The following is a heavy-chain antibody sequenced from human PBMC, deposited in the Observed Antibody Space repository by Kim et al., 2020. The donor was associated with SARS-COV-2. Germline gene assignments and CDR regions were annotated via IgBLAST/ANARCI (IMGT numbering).Heavy chain of an antibody. V-gene: IGHV4-34*01. D-gene: IGHD3-3*01. Sequence: SETLSLTCAVYGGSFSGYYWSWIRQPPGKGLEWIGEINHSGSTNYNPSLKSRVTISVDTSKNQFSLKLSSVTAADTAVYYCARGYYDFWSDLPGNWFDPWGQGTLVTVSS. CDR2: INHSGST. CDR3: ARGYYDFWSDLPGNWFDP. J-gene: IGHJ5*02. CDR1: GGSFSGYY.